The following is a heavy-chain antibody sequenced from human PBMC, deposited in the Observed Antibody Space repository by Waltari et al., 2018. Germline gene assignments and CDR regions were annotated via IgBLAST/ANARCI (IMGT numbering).Heavy chain of an antibody. J-gene: IGHJ4*02. V-gene: IGHV4-4*02. Sequence: QVQLQESGPGLVTPSGTLSLTCAAFGDPMRSDDLWNWVRQSPGKGLEWIGQIRRSGRTNYNPSLASRVSVSMDTSNNQFSLKVTSATAADTAVYYCARDRGRGLYLDSWGQGTLVTVSP. CDR3: ARDRGRGLYLDS. D-gene: IGHD2-15*01. CDR2: IRRSGRT. CDR1: GDPMRSDDL.